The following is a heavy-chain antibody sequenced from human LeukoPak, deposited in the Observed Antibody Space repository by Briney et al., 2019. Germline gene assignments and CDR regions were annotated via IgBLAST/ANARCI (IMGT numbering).Heavy chain of an antibody. CDR3: ARGPGGAFDI. V-gene: IGHV4-39*01. Sequence: PSETLSLTCTVSGGSISSSSYYWGWIRQPPGKGLEWIGSIYYSGSTYYNPSLKSRVTISVDTSKNQFSLKLSSVTAADTAVYYCARGPGGAFDIWGQGTMVTVSS. D-gene: IGHD3-16*01. CDR1: GGSISSSSYY. CDR2: IYYSGST. J-gene: IGHJ3*02.